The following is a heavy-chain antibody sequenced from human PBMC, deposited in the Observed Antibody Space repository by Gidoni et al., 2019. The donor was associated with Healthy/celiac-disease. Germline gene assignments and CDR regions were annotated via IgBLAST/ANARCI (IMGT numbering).Heavy chain of an antibody. Sequence: QVQLQESGPGLVKPSQTLSLTCTVSGGSISSGGYYWSWIRQHPGKVLEWIGYIYSCGSTYYNPSLKRRVTISVDTSKNQFSLKLSTVTAADTAVYYCARVASGGSFWFDPWGQGTLVTVSS. V-gene: IGHV4-31*03. CDR1: GGSISSGGYY. CDR3: ARVASGGSFWFDP. D-gene: IGHD2-15*01. CDR2: IYSCGST. J-gene: IGHJ5*02.